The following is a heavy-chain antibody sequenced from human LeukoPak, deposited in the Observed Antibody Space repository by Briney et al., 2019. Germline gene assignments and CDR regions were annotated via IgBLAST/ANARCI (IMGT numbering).Heavy chain of an antibody. CDR3: AKDRHYYGSGSYYPLDY. Sequence: PGGSLRLSCAASGFTFSSYAMSWVRQAPGKGLEWVSAISGSGGSTYYADSVKGRFTISRDNSKNTLYLQMNSLRAEDTAVYYCAKDRHYYGSGSYYPLDYWGQGTLVTVSS. CDR1: GFTFSSYA. V-gene: IGHV3-23*01. J-gene: IGHJ4*02. CDR2: ISGSGGST. D-gene: IGHD3-10*01.